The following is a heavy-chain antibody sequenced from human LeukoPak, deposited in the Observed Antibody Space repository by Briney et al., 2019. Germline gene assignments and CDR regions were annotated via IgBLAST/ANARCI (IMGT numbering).Heavy chain of an antibody. V-gene: IGHV3-30*04. D-gene: IGHD6-6*01. J-gene: IGHJ4*02. CDR3: AAQKRGTPRPYYFDY. CDR2: VLYDGSMQ. Sequence: GGSLRLSCAASGFPFTSYSMHWVRQAPGKGLEWVGVVLYDGSMQYYADSVKGRFTISRDNSKNTLYVQMNSLRAEDTAVYYCAAQKRGTPRPYYFDYWGQGTLVTVSS. CDR1: GFPFTSYS.